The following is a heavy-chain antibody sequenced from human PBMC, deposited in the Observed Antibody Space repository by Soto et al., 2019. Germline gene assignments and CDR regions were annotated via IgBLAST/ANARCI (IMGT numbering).Heavy chain of an antibody. CDR1: GFAFSRYW. V-gene: IGHV3-7*01. J-gene: IGHJ4*02. D-gene: IGHD3-3*01. CDR2: MKEDGTEK. CDR3: ASWIRISEVAPGY. Sequence: QTGGSLRLSCAASGFAFSRYWMSWVRQAPGKGLEWVANMKEDGTEKYYVDSVRGRFTISRDNAKNSLYLQMSSLRAEDTAVYYCASWIRISEVAPGYWGRGTLVTVSS.